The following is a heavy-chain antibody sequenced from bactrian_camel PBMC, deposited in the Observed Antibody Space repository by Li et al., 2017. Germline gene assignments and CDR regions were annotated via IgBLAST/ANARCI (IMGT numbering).Heavy chain of an antibody. V-gene: IGHV3S28*01. D-gene: IGHD7*01. CDR1: GFPFSATH. J-gene: IGHJ4*01. CDR2: ITASGTT. CDR3: AKGRPRLGLVAADLD. Sequence: QLVESGGDLVQPGGSLRLSCVASGFPFSATHMSWVRQAPRGRLEWVSSITASGTTSYSNSVRGRFTISRDNAKNTLYLQLDSLKTEDTATYYCAKGRPRLGLVAADLDRGQGTQVTVS.